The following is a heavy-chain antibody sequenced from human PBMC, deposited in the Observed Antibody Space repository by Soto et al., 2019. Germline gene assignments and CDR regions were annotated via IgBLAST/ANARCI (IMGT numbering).Heavy chain of an antibody. CDR3: AKSMRPVRGGGRLTIRITFGGVIAFDY. D-gene: IGHD3-16*02. CDR1: GFTFSSYA. J-gene: IGHJ4*02. CDR2: ISGSGGST. V-gene: IGHV3-23*01. Sequence: GGSLRLSCAASGFTFSSYAMSWVRQAPGKGLEWVSAISGSGGSTYYADSVKGRFTISRDNSKNTLYLQMNSLRAEDTAVYYCAKSMRPVRGGGRLTIRITFGGVIAFDYWGQGTLVTVSS.